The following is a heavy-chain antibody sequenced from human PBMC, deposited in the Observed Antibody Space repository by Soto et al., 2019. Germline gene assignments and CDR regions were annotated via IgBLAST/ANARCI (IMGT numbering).Heavy chain of an antibody. CDR1: GFTFSSYG. V-gene: IGHV3-33*01. CDR2: IWYDGSNK. D-gene: IGHD3-16*01. J-gene: IGHJ3*02. CDR3: ARGQRTARMIDAFDI. Sequence: GGSLRLSCAASGFTFSSYGMHWVRQAPGKGLEWVAVIWYDGSNKYYADSVKGRFTISRDNSKNTLYLQMNSLRAEDTAVYYCARGQRTARMIDAFDIWGQGTMVTVSS.